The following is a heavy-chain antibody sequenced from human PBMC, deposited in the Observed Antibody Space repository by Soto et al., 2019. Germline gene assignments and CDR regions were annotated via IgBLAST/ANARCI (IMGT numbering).Heavy chain of an antibody. J-gene: IGHJ4*02. CDR3: ARDIKDDGSGYYEGFDY. Sequence: QVQLVESGGGVVQPGRSLRLSCAASGFTFSSYGMHWVRQAPGKGLEWVAVIYYDGSNKYYADSVKGRFTISRDNSKNTLYLQMNSLRAEDTDVYYCARDIKDDGSGYYEGFDYWGQGNLVTVSS. D-gene: IGHD3-22*01. CDR1: GFTFSSYG. V-gene: IGHV3-33*01. CDR2: IYYDGSNK.